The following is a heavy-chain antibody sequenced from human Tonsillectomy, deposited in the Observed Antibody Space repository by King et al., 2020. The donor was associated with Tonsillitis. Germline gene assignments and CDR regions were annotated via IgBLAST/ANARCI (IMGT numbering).Heavy chain of an antibody. CDR1: GGSFSDYY. D-gene: IGHD6-6*01. J-gene: IGHJ4*02. Sequence: VQLQQWGAGLLKPSETLSLTCAVYGGSFSDYYWTWIRQAPGKGLEGIGEINHSGTTNYNPSLKGRVSISVDTSKKPFSLNLRYVTAAETAVYYCARYEYIRSSIFDYWGQGTLVTVSS. CDR2: INHSGTT. V-gene: IGHV4-34*01. CDR3: ARYEYIRSSIFDY.